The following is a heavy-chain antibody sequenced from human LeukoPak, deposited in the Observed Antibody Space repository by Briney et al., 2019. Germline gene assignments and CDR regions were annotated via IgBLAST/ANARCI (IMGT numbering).Heavy chain of an antibody. V-gene: IGHV4-59*01. CDR1: GGSIRGYH. CDR3: AREEYCGGDCYSGFDY. Sequence: SETLSLTCTVSGGSIRGYHWSWIRQPPGKRLEWIGYIYDSGSTNYNPSLKSRVTISIDTSKNQFSLKPSSVTAADTAVYYCAREEYCGGDCYSGFDYWGQGTLVTVSS. CDR2: IYDSGST. D-gene: IGHD2-21*02. J-gene: IGHJ4*02.